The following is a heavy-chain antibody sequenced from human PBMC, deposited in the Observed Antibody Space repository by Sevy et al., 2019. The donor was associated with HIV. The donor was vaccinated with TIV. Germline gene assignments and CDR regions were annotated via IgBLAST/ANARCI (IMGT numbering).Heavy chain of an antibody. Sequence: GGSLRLSCEVSGFTLSTHVMHWVRQAPGKGLEWVADISYDESTKYYGDSVKGRFTISRDNSKNTLYLQMNSLRPEDTAVYYCAKDPRPYGDNVEGFDYWGQGTLVTVSS. CDR3: AKDPRPYGDNVEGFDY. J-gene: IGHJ4*02. V-gene: IGHV3-30*18. CDR1: GFTLSTHV. D-gene: IGHD4-17*01. CDR2: ISYDESTK.